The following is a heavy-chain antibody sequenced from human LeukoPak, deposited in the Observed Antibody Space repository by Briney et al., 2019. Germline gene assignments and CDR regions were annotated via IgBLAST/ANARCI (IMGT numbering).Heavy chain of an antibody. D-gene: IGHD1-26*01. V-gene: IGHV1-18*01. J-gene: IGHJ4*02. Sequence: ASVKVSCKASGYSFTTYGITWVRQAPGQGLEWMGWISAYNGDTNYAQKLQGRVSMTTDTSTSTVYMEVRSLRSDDTAVYYCARDRGVGATTYFDYWGQGTLVTVSS. CDR1: GYSFTTYG. CDR2: ISAYNGDT. CDR3: ARDRGVGATTYFDY.